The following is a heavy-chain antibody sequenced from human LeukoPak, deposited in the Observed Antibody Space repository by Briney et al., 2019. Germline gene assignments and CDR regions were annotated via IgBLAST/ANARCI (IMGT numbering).Heavy chain of an antibody. CDR1: GYTFTSYD. J-gene: IGHJ5*02. CDR2: MNPNSGNT. V-gene: IGHV1-8*01. Sequence: ASVKVSCKASGYTFTSYDINWVRQATGQGLEWMGWMNPNSGNTGYAQKFQGRVTMTRNTSISTAYMELSSLRSDDTAVYYCARAMTPLNWFDPWGQGTLVTVSS. CDR3: ARAMTPLNWFDP.